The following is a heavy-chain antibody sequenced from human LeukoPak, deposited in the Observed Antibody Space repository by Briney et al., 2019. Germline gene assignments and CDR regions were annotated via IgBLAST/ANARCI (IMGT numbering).Heavy chain of an antibody. CDR2: IYTSGST. CDR1: GGSISSGSYY. CDR3: ARASSSWSAHSNWFDP. D-gene: IGHD6-13*01. Sequence: SETLSLSCTVSGGSISSGSYYWSWIRQPAGKGLEWIGRIYTSGSTNYNPSLKSRVTISVDTSKNQFSLKLSSVTAADTAVYYCARASSSWSAHSNWFDPWGQGTLVTVSS. V-gene: IGHV4-61*02. J-gene: IGHJ5*02.